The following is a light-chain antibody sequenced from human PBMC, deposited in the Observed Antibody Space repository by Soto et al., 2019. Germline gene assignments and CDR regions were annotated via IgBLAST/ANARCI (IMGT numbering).Light chain of an antibody. V-gene: IGKV1-5*01. CDR3: QQYNNYSGLT. CDR2: DAY. CDR1: QSISRW. J-gene: IGKJ4*01. Sequence: DIQMTQSPSTLSASVGDRVTITCRASQSISRWLVWYQQKPGKAPKLLIYDAYSLEIGVPSRFSGSGSGAEFTLTISSLQPDDFATYYCQQYNNYSGLTFGGGTKVEI.